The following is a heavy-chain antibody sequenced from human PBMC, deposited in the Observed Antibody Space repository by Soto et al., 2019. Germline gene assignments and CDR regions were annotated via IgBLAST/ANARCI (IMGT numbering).Heavy chain of an antibody. V-gene: IGHV3-74*01. J-gene: IGHJ3*02. CDR3: ARVTAAGAFDI. D-gene: IGHD2-15*01. Sequence: GGSLRLSCAASGFTFSSYWMHWVRQTPGKGLVWVSRIDRIGSLTTYADSVKGRFTISRDNAKNTLSLQMDSLRADDMAVYYCARVTAAGAFDIWGQGTMVTVSS. CDR1: GFTFSSYW. CDR2: IDRIGSLT.